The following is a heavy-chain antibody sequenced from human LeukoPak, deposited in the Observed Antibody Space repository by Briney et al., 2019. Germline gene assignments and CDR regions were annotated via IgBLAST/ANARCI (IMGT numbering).Heavy chain of an antibody. CDR2: ISAGGTT. D-gene: IGHD6-19*01. CDR3: AKYFGGWYEDY. V-gene: IGHV3-23*01. CDR1: GFTFSSYA. Sequence: GGSLRLSCAVSGFTFSSYAMSWVRQAPGKGLQWVSAISAGGTTYYADSVKGRFTISRDNSKNTLYLQMNSLRAEDTAVYYCAKYFGGWYEDYWGREPWSPSPQ. J-gene: IGHJ4*02.